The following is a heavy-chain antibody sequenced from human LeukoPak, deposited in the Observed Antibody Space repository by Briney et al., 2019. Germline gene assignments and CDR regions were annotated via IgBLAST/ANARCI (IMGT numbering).Heavy chain of an antibody. CDR3: ARAPNSYGYWGYFDY. CDR2: IYYSGST. CDR1: GGSISSSSYY. Sequence: PSETLSLTCTVSGGSISSSSYYWGWIRQPPGKGLEWIGSIYYSGSTYYNPSLKSRVTISVDTSKNQFSLKLSSVTAADTAVYYCARAPNSYGYWGYFDYWGQGTLVTVSS. V-gene: IGHV4-39*07. J-gene: IGHJ4*02. D-gene: IGHD5-18*01.